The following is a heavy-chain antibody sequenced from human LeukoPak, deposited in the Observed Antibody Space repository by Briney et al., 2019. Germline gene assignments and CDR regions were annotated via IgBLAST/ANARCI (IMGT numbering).Heavy chain of an antibody. V-gene: IGHV1-69*04. Sequence: SVKVSCKASGGTFSSYAISWVRQAPGQGLEWMGRIIPIFGIANYAQKFQGRVTITADKSTSTAYMELSSLRSEDTAVYYCARRYYDSSGYLYYFDYWGQGTLVTVSS. CDR3: ARRYYDSSGYLYYFDY. CDR1: GGTFSSYA. J-gene: IGHJ4*02. CDR2: IIPIFGIA. D-gene: IGHD3-22*01.